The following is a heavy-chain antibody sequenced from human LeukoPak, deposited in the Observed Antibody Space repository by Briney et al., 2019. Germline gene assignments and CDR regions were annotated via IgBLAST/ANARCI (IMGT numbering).Heavy chain of an antibody. J-gene: IGHJ4*02. CDR1: GGSISSYY. CDR3: ARGPEDTVVIPLDY. Sequence: PSETLSLTCTVSGGSISSYYWSWIRQPPGKGLEWIGYIYYSGSTNYNPSLKSRVTISVDTSKNQFSLKLSSVTAADTAVYYCARGPEDTVVIPLDYWGQGTLVTVSS. D-gene: IGHD2-2*01. CDR2: IYYSGST. V-gene: IGHV4-59*12.